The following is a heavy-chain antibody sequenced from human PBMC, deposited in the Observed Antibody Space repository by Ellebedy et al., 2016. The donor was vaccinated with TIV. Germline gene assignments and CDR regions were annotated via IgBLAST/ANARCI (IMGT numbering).Heavy chain of an antibody. Sequence: GESLKISCVTSGFSTSGMHWVRQAPGKGLEWVAFIRSDGSNKYYADSVEGRFTISRDNSRNTLDLQMTRLGAEDTARYYCVKGAYPVTTVMAVWGQGTVVIVSS. D-gene: IGHD4-17*01. CDR2: IRSDGSNK. V-gene: IGHV3-30*02. CDR1: GFSTSG. J-gene: IGHJ6*02. CDR3: VKGAYPVTTVMAV.